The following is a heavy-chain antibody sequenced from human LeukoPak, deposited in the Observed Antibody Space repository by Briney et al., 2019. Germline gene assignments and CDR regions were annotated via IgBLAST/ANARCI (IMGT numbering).Heavy chain of an antibody. V-gene: IGHV3-48*03. D-gene: IGHD3-10*01. CDR2: ISSSGSTI. Sequence: QTGGSLRLSCAASGFTFSSYEMNWVRQAPGKGLEWVSYISSSGSTIYYADSVKGRFTISRDNAKNSLYLQMNSLRAEDTAVYYCAAGYYGSGSSPPVSSKDYNWGQGTLVTVSS. CDR1: GFTFSSYE. J-gene: IGHJ4*02. CDR3: AAGYYGSGSSPPVSSKDYN.